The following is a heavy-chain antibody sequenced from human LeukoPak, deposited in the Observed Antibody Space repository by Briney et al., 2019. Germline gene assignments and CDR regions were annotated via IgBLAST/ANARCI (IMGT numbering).Heavy chain of an antibody. D-gene: IGHD5-18*01. CDR1: GYTFTSYG. Sequence: ASVKVSCKASGYTFTSYGISWVRQAPGQGLEWMGWISAYNGNTNHAQKLQGRVTITADKSTSTAYMELSSLRSEDTAVYYCARLDTAMVLDYWGQGTLDTVSS. CDR3: ARLDTAMVLDY. J-gene: IGHJ4*02. V-gene: IGHV1-18*01. CDR2: ISAYNGNT.